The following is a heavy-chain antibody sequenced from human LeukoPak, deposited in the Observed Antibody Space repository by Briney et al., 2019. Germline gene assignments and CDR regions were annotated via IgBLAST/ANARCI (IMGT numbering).Heavy chain of an antibody. D-gene: IGHD6-19*01. Sequence: SETLSLTCAVYGGSFSGYYWSWIRQPPGMGLELIGEINHSGSTNYNPSLKSRVTISVDTSKNQFSLKLSSVTAADTAVYYCARAEQWLPHDAFDIWGQGTMVTVSS. V-gene: IGHV4-34*01. J-gene: IGHJ3*02. CDR1: GGSFSGYY. CDR2: INHSGST. CDR3: ARAEQWLPHDAFDI.